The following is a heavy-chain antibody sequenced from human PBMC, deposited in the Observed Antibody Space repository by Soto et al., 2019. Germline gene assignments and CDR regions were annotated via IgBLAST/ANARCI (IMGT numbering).Heavy chain of an antibody. CDR3: ARSDWLRPIYY. V-gene: IGHV1-18*01. CDR2: ISAYNGNR. D-gene: IGHD3-9*01. Sequence: GASVKVSCKTSGFTFTSYGFSWLRQAPGQGLEWMGWISAYNGNRKYAQKLEGRVTMTTDTATTTAYMELTSLRSVDTAVYYCARSDWLRPIYYWGQGTLVTVSS. CDR1: GFTFTSYG. J-gene: IGHJ4*02.